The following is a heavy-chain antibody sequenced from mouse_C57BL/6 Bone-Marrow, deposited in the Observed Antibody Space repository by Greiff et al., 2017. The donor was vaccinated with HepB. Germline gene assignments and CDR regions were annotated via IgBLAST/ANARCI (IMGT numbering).Heavy chain of an antibody. V-gene: IGHV5-9*01. Sequence: EVQLVESGGGLVQPGGSLKLSCAASGFTFSSYTMSWVRQTPEKRLEWVATISGGGGNTYYPDSVKGRFTISRDNAKNTLYLQMSSLRSEATALYLCARHGTPLDSYYAMDYWGQGTSVTVSS. J-gene: IGHJ4*01. CDR3: ARHGTPLDSYYAMDY. CDR2: ISGGGGNT. D-gene: IGHD1-1*02. CDR1: GFTFSSYT.